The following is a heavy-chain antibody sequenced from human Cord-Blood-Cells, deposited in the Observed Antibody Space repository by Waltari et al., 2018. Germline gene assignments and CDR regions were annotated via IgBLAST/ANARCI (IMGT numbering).Heavy chain of an antibody. V-gene: IGHV3-7*01. CDR2: IKQDGSEK. Sequence: EVQLVESGGGLVQPGGSLRLCCAASGFPFSSYGMSWVRQAPGKGLEWVANIKQDGSEKYYVDSVKGRFTISRDNAKNSLYLQMNSLRAEDTAVYYCARGSSWYFDYWGQGTLVTVSS. J-gene: IGHJ4*02. CDR1: GFPFSSYG. D-gene: IGHD6-13*01. CDR3: ARGSSWYFDY.